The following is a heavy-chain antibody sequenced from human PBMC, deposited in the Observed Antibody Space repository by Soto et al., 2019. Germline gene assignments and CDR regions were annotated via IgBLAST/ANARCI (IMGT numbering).Heavy chain of an antibody. CDR1: GYRFTSYL. J-gene: IGHJ4*02. Sequence: GESLKISCKGAGYRFTSYLIGWVRQMPGKGLEWMGIIYPSDSDTRYGPSFQGQVTISADKSLSTAYLQWSSLKASDTAMYYCARLEYSSGWYYFDYWGQGTLVTVSS. V-gene: IGHV5-51*01. CDR2: IYPSDSDT. D-gene: IGHD6-19*01. CDR3: ARLEYSSGWYYFDY.